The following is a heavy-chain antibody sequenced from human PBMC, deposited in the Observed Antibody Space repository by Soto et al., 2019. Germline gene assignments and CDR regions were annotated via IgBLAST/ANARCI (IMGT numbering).Heavy chain of an antibody. CDR2: IYYSGST. CDR1: GGSISSGGYY. D-gene: IGHD2-2*02. V-gene: IGHV4-31*03. CDR3: ARGFNNRYTYSVVDY. J-gene: IGHJ4*02. Sequence: QVQLQESGPGLVKPSQTLSLTCTVSGGSISSGGYYWSWIRQHPGKGLEWIGYIYYSGSTYYNPSLKSRVTISVDTSKNQFSLKLSSVTVADTAVYYCARGFNNRYTYSVVDYWGQGTLVTVSS.